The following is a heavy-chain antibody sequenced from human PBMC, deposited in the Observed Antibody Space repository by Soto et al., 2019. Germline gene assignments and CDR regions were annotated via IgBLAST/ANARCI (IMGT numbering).Heavy chain of an antibody. J-gene: IGHJ6*02. V-gene: IGHV1-18*04. CDR2: ISGYNGNT. CDR1: GYTFTSYG. Sequence: QVQLVQSGAEVKKPGASVKVSCKASGYTFTSYGVRRVRQDPGQRLEWMGWISGYNGNTNYAQKLQGRVTMSTHTSTRTAYMEMRSLRSEDTAVYYCARAGKYYFGSGSPSCYGMDVWGQGNTVNVSS. CDR3: ARAGKYYFGSGSPSCYGMDV. D-gene: IGHD3-10*01.